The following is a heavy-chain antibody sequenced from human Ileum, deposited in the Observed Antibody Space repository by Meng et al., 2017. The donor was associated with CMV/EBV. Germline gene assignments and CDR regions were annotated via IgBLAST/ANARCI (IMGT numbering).Heavy chain of an antibody. CDR1: GLSASSEGGG. J-gene: IGHJ5*02. D-gene: IGHD1-1*01. CDR2: IYRNNDK. Sequence: GLSASSEGGGEEWLRQPPGTALEWLEDIYRNNDKGYGPSLTNRLTITKDTSKNQVVLTMTNIDPVDTATYCCGHRVVPAAGTVFDPWGQGALVTVSS. CDR3: GHRVVPAAGTVFDP. V-gene: IGHV2-5*01.